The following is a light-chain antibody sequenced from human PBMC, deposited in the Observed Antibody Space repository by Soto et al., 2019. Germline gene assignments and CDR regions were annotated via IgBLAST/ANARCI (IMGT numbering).Light chain of an antibody. V-gene: IGKV3-20*01. J-gene: IGKJ1*01. CDR3: QHYGSPRM. CDR1: QSVSSTY. CDR2: DAA. Sequence: EIVLTQSPGTLSLSPGERATLSCRASQSVSSTYLAWYQQKPGQAPRLLIYDAASRATGIPDRFSGSGSATDFTLTISRLEPEDFAVYYCQHYGSPRMFGQGTKVDIK.